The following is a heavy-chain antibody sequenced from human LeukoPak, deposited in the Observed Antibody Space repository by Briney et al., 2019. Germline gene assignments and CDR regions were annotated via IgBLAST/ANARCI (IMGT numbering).Heavy chain of an antibody. Sequence: PSENLSLTCTVSGFTISSYYWSWIRQPPGKGLEWFGYIYYSGSTNYNPSLKSRVTISVDTSKNQFSLKLSSVTAADTAVYYCARTLGYCSGGSCYRWFDPWGQGTLVTVSS. CDR3: ARTLGYCSGGSCYRWFDP. J-gene: IGHJ5*02. D-gene: IGHD2-15*01. CDR2: IYYSGST. V-gene: IGHV4-59*08. CDR1: GFTISSYY.